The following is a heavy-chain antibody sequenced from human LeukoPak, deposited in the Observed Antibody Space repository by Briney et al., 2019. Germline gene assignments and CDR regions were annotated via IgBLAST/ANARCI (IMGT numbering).Heavy chain of an antibody. CDR2: IHYSGSS. J-gene: IGHJ4*02. D-gene: IGHD4-23*01. Sequence: SETLSLICAVSGGSMGSGYGSWIQQTAGKGVEWIGYIHYSGSSSYSPSLKRRVAIPVHTSKNQFSLTLTSVTLAHTAVCYCAGSVTPPPAFDYWGQGTLVTVSS. CDR3: AGSVTPPPAFDY. V-gene: IGHV4-59*13. CDR1: GGSMGSGY.